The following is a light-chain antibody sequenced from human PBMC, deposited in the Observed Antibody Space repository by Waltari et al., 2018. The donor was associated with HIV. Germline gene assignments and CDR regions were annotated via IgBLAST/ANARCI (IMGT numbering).Light chain of an antibody. CDR1: QGVDVL. CDR3: QQSDDTPYQ. Sequence: DIQTTQSTSSLSASVADTVALCCRARQGVDVLVNWYQDKPGKAPKLLIFASSSLQSGVPSRFSGSRSETEASLTSTALQRGDFATYCCQQSDDTPYQFGQGTKLEIK. J-gene: IGKJ2*01. CDR2: ASS. V-gene: IGKV1-39*01.